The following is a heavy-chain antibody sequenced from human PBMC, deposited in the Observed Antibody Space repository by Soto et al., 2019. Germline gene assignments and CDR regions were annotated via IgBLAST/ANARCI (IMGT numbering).Heavy chain of an antibody. CDR2: ISAYNGNT. J-gene: IGHJ4*02. CDR3: ARSAEGAPHG. CDR1: PYTLTELS. D-gene: IGHD1-26*01. V-gene: IGHV1-18*01. Sequence: ASLTLSCKVSPYTLTELSTHWVRQAPGQGLEWMGWISAYNGNTNYAQKLQGRDTMTTDTSTSTAYMELRSLRSEDTAVYYCARSAEGAPHGWGEGTLVTVCS.